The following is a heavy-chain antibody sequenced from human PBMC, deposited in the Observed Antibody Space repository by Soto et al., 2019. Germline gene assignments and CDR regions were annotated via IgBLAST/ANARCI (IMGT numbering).Heavy chain of an antibody. V-gene: IGHV4-59*01. CDR1: GSSISPYS. CDR2: VYHSGRT. J-gene: IGHJ5*02. CDR3: ARLLGGYDDYGGWFAP. D-gene: IGHD4-17*01. Sequence: QVHLVESGPGLVKPSETLSLTCTISGSSISPYSWTWIRQSPGKGLEWIGYVYHSGRTFYTPSLKSRLTMSLDTSRSQFSLRLKSVSAADTAVYYCARLLGGYDDYGGWFAPWGQGTLVTVSS.